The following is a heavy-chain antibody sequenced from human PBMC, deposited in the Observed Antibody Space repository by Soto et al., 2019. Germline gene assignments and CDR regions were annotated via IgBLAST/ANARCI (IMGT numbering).Heavy chain of an antibody. J-gene: IGHJ6*02. CDR2: ISYDGSNK. V-gene: IGHV3-30*18. CDR1: GFRFSSYG. CDR3: AKDLAGVTNYYAMDV. D-gene: IGHD1-26*01. Sequence: QVQLVESGGGVVQPGRSLRLSCAASGFRFSSYGMHWVRQAPGKGLEWVAVISYDGSNKYYADSVKGRFTISRDNSKNTLYLQMNSLRAEDTAVYYCAKDLAGVTNYYAMDVWGQGTTVTVSS.